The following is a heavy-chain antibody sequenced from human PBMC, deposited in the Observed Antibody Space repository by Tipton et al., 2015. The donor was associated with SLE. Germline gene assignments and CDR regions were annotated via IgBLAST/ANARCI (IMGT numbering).Heavy chain of an antibody. Sequence: LRLSCTVSGGSISSGSYYWSWIRQPAGKGLEWIGRIYTSGSTNYNPSLKSRVTISLDTSKNQFSLNQSSVTAADTAVYYCAGDSRYQLTYYYMDVWGKGTTVTVSS. J-gene: IGHJ6*03. CDR1: GGSISSGSYY. V-gene: IGHV4-61*02. CDR2: IYTSGST. D-gene: IGHD3-16*02. CDR3: AGDSRYQLTYYYMDV.